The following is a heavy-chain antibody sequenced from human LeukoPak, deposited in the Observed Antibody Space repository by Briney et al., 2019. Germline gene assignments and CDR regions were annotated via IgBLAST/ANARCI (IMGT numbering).Heavy chain of an antibody. D-gene: IGHD1-14*01. V-gene: IGHV3-7*01. CDR1: GFSINNYW. Sequence: PGGSLRLSCAVSGFSINNYWMTWYRQAPGKGLECVAHIKGDASEKYYLDSVKGRFTISRDNSKNTLYLQMNSLRAEDTAVYYCARDTGDYWGQGTLVTVSS. CDR3: ARDTGDY. CDR2: IKGDASEK. J-gene: IGHJ4*02.